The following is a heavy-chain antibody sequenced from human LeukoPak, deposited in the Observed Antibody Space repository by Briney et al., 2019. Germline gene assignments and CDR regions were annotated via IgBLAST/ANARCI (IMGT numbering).Heavy chain of an antibody. CDR2: ISGSGGST. J-gene: IGHJ6*02. V-gene: IGHV3-23*01. CDR3: AKGLDYYGSGGGMDV. CDR1: GFTFSSYA. Sequence: PGGSLRLSCAASGFTFSSYAMSWVRQAPGKGLECFSAISGSGGSTYYADSVRGRFTISRDSSRNTLYLQMHSLRAEDMAVYYCAKGLDYYGSGGGMDVWGQGTTVTVSS. D-gene: IGHD3-10*01.